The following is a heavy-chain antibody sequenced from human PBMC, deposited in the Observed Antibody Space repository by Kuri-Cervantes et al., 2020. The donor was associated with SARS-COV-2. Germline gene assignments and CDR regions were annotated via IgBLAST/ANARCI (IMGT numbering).Heavy chain of an antibody. V-gene: IGHV4-59*05. Sequence: ESLKISCTVSGGSISSYYWSWIRQPPGKGLEWIGSIYYSGSTYYNPSLKSRVTISVDTSKNQFSLKLSSVTAADTAVYYCAWGSGGSSQTYWGQGTLVTVSS. CDR2: IYYSGST. CDR3: AWGSGGSSQTY. J-gene: IGHJ4*02. D-gene: IGHD2-15*01. CDR1: GGSISSYY.